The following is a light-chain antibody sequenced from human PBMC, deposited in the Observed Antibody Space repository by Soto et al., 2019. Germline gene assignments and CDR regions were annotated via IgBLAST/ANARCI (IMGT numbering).Light chain of an antibody. J-gene: IGKJ5*01. CDR1: QSVSSRF. Sequence: EMVGTQAPGTLCLSPGESATLSWGASQSVSSRFLAWYQQKPGRAPRVLIYDASTRATGVPDRFSGSGSGPDFTLTISRLEPEDFAVYYCQQYGRPPVTFAQGTRLEIK. V-gene: IGKV3D-20*01. CDR2: DAS. CDR3: QQYGRPPVT.